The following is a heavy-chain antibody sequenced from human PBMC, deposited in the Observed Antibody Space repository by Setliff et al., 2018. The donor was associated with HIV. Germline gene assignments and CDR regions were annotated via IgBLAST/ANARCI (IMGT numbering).Heavy chain of an antibody. CDR2: IKTEAEGYAT. D-gene: IGHD3-22*01. V-gene: IGHV3-73*01. CDR1: GFTFSGSP. CDR3: TRPQYIYDNSDSDN. Sequence: PGGSLRLSCGASGFTFSGSPMHWVRQASGKGLEWVGRIKTEAEGYATAYAASVKGRFTISRDDSKNTAYLQMNSLKTEDTAIYYCTRPQYIYDNSDSDNWGQGALVTVLL. J-gene: IGHJ4*02.